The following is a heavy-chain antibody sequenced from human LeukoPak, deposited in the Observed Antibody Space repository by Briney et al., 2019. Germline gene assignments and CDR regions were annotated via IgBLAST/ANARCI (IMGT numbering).Heavy chain of an antibody. Sequence: SETLSLTCTVSGGSISSYYWSWVRQPPGKGVEGIGYIYYSGSTKYNPSLKSRVTISVDTSKNQFSLKLSSVTAAHTAVYYCARGTIDGNSYFDYWGQGTLVTVSS. CDR3: ARGTIDGNSYFDY. J-gene: IGHJ4*02. CDR1: GGSISSYY. V-gene: IGHV4-59*01. CDR2: IYYSGST. D-gene: IGHD4-23*01.